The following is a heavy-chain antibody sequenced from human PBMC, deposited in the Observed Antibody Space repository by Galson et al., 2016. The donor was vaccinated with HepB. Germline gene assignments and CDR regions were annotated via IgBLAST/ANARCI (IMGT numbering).Heavy chain of an antibody. CDR2: IHDSGAT. V-gene: IGHV4-34*01. Sequence: SETLSLTCDVYGGSLSGYYWSWIRQPPGKGLEWIGEIHDSGATNYNPSLKSRVTISVDTSKNQFSLKLSSVTAADTAVYYCARCSRSSAYYYYGMDVWGQGTTVIVSS. CDR3: ARCSRSSAYYYYGMDV. J-gene: IGHJ6*02. CDR1: GGSLSGYY. D-gene: IGHD6-6*01.